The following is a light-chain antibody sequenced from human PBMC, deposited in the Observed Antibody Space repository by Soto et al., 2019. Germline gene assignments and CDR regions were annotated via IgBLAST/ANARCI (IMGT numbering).Light chain of an antibody. V-gene: IGLV2-14*01. CDR1: SSDVGGYNY. CDR3: SSFTSTKTRV. Sequence: QSALTQPASVSGSPGQSITISCTGTSSDVGGYNYVSWYQQHPGKAPKLLIYEVSNRPSGVSDRFSVSKSGNTASLTISGLQVEDEADYYCSSFTSTKTRVFGGGTKLTVL. J-gene: IGLJ3*02. CDR2: EVS.